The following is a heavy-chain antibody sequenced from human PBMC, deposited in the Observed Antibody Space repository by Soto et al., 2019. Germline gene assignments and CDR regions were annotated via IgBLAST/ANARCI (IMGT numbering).Heavy chain of an antibody. J-gene: IGHJ6*02. Sequence: GGSLRLSCEGSGFTFSAYAMNWVRQAPGKGLEWVSYISSRSDTLYYADSVKGRFTISRDNAKNSVYLQVNNLRDEDTAVYYCARDWDIVILSVPIPNYNYGMDVWGQGTTVTVSS. V-gene: IGHV3-48*02. D-gene: IGHD2-15*01. CDR1: GFTFSAYA. CDR2: ISSRSDTL. CDR3: ARDWDIVILSVPIPNYNYGMDV.